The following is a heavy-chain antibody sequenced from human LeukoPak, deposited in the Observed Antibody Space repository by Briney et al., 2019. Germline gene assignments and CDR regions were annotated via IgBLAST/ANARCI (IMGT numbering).Heavy chain of an antibody. CDR1: GFTVSSNY. V-gene: IGHV3-66*01. CDR2: IYSGGST. CDR3: ARSPRRYCSSTSCAHFDY. J-gene: IGHJ4*02. D-gene: IGHD2-2*01. Sequence: GGSLRLSCAASGFTVSSNYMSWVRQAPGKWLEWVSVIYSGGSTYYADSVKGRFTISRDNSKNTLYLQMNSLRAEDTAVYYCARSPRRYCSSTSCAHFDYWGQGTLVTVSS.